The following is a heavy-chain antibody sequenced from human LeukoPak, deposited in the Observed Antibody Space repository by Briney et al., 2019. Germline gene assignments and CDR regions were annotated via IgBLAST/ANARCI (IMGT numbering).Heavy chain of an antibody. CDR2: INPNSGGT. D-gene: IGHD3-16*01. Sequence: GASVKVSCKASGYTFTGYYMHWVRQAPGQGLEWMGWINPNSGGTNYAQKFQGRVTMTRDTSISTAYMELSRLRSDDTAVYYCARVRRGGEWRFDYWGQGTLVTVSS. J-gene: IGHJ4*02. V-gene: IGHV1-2*02. CDR1: GYTFTGYY. CDR3: ARVRRGGEWRFDY.